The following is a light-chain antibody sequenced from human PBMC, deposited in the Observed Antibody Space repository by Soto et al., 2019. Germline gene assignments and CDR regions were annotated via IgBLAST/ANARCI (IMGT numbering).Light chain of an antibody. CDR2: TAF. CDR3: QHRHSYPIT. J-gene: IGKJ5*01. CDR1: QGIGSL. V-gene: IGKV1-9*01. Sequence: DIQLTQSPSFLSASVGDRVTITCRASQGIGSLLAWYQQKPGQAPNLLIHTAFTLQSGVPSRFSGSGSRTEFTLTISSLQAEDFASYYCQHRHSYPITFGQGTRLEIK.